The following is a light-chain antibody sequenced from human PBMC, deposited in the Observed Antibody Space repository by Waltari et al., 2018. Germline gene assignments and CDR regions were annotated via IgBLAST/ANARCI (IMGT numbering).Light chain of an antibody. J-gene: IGLJ3*02. Sequence: CFQHQPHQAPVHVIYTDNGRPSGIPERFSGFSSGTTVTLTISGADVDDEADYYCYSAADNALGVFGGGTKLTV. CDR3: YSAADNALGV. CDR2: TDN. V-gene: IGLV3-27*01.